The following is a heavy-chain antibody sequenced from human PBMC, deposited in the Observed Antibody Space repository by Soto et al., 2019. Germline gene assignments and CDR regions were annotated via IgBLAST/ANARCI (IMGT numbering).Heavy chain of an antibody. CDR2: IKNKIDGGTT. Sequence: EVQLVESGGGLVMPGGSLRLSCAAAGFTFSSDWMNWVRQAPGKWLEWVFRIKNKIDGGTTDYAAPVKGRLTISRDDSKDTLYLQMDSIETEDTAVYFCTVQPITAVAGYYFDGMDVWGQGTTVTVSS. CDR3: TVQPITAVAGYYFDGMDV. CDR1: GFTFSSDW. V-gene: IGHV3-15*07. J-gene: IGHJ6*02. D-gene: IGHD6-19*01.